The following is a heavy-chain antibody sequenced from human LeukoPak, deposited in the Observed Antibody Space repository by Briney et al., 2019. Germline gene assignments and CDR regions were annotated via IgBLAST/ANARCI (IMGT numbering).Heavy chain of an antibody. CDR1: GFIFSDYY. CDR3: ARDPPEENYYDSSGYSFYFDY. D-gene: IGHD3-22*01. CDR2: ISSSGSTR. Sequence: GGSLRLXCAASGFIFSDYYMSWIRQAPGKGLEWVSYISSSGSTRYYADSVKGRFTISRDNAKNSLYLQMNSLRAEDTAVYYCARDPPEENYYDSSGYSFYFDYWGQGTLVTVSS. J-gene: IGHJ4*02. V-gene: IGHV3-11*04.